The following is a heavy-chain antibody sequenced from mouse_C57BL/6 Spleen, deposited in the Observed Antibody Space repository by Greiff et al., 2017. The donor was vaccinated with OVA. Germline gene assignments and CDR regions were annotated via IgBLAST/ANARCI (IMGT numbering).Heavy chain of an antibody. D-gene: IGHD1-1*01. CDR1: GYTFTDYN. CDR3: ARSWDGSHYFDY. Sequence: VQLKESGPELVKPGASVKIPCKASGYTFTDYNMDWVKQSHGKGLEWIGDINPNNGGTIYNQKFKGKATLTVDKSSSTAYMELRSLTSEDTAVYYCARSWDGSHYFDYWGQGTTLTVSS. J-gene: IGHJ2*01. CDR2: INPNNGGT. V-gene: IGHV1-18*01.